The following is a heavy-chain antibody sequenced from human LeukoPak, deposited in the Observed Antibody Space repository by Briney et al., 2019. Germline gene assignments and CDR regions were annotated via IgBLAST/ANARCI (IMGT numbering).Heavy chain of an antibody. D-gene: IGHD3-10*01. CDR1: GGSFSGYY. CDR3: ARWGKVTMVRGVNGRYYFDY. Sequence: SETLSLTCAVYGGSFSGYYWSWIRQPPGKGLEWIGEINHSGSTNYNPSLKSRVTISVDTSKNQFSLKLSSVTAADTAVYYCARWGKVTMVRGVNGRYYFDYWGQGTLVTVSS. CDR2: INHSGST. J-gene: IGHJ4*02. V-gene: IGHV4-34*01.